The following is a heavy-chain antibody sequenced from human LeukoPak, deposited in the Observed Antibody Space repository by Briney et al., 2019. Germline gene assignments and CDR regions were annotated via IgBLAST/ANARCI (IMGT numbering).Heavy chain of an antibody. Sequence: GGSLRLSCAASGFTFSSYAMSWVRQAPGKGLEWVSAISDGGGSIYYADSVKGRFTISRDNSKNMLYLQMNSLRAEDTAVYYCAKDRNYDSSGYKGWFDPWGQGTLVTVSS. CDR1: GFTFSSYA. D-gene: IGHD3-22*01. V-gene: IGHV3-23*01. CDR2: ISDGGGSI. CDR3: AKDRNYDSSGYKGWFDP. J-gene: IGHJ5*02.